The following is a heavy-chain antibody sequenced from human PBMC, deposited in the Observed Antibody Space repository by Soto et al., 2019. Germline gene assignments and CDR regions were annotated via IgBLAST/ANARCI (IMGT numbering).Heavy chain of an antibody. J-gene: IGHJ6*02. CDR1: GFTFGSYS. CDR2: ISSSSSYI. V-gene: IGHV3-21*01. CDR3: ARERYYDFWSGYSWSPYYYGMDV. D-gene: IGHD3-3*01. Sequence: GGSLRLSCAASGFTFGSYSMNWVRQAPGKGLEWVSSISSSSSYIYYADSVKGRFTISRDNAKNSLYLQMNSLRAEDTAVYYCARERYYDFWSGYSWSPYYYGMDVWGQGTTVTVSS.